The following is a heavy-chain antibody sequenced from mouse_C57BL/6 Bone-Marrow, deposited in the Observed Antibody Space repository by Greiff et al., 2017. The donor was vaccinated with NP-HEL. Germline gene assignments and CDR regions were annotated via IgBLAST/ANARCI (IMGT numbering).Heavy chain of an antibody. CDR2: ISNGGGST. D-gene: IGHD3-3*01. V-gene: IGHV5-12*01. J-gene: IGHJ2*01. CDR1: GFTFSDYY. CDR3: ARGVYLGVYFDY. Sequence: EVHLVESGGGLVQPGGSLKLSCAASGFTFSDYYMYWVRQTPEKRLEWVAYISNGGGSTYYPDTVKGRFTISRDNAKNTLYLQMSRLKSEDTAMYYCARGVYLGVYFDYWGQGTTLTVSS.